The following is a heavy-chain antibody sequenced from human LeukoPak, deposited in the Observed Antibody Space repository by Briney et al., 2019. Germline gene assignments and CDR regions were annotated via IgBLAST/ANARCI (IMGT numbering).Heavy chain of an antibody. D-gene: IGHD3-22*01. CDR1: GFTFSRYE. CDR2: ITTSGESA. Sequence: GGSLRLSCPVSGFTFSRYEMNWVRQAPGRGLEWVSVITTSGESAHYADSVKGRFTISRDNSKNTLYLQMNSLRAEDTAVYYCAKDRGSGYHYFDYWGQGTLVTVSS. CDR3: AKDRGSGYHYFDY. V-gene: IGHV3-23*01. J-gene: IGHJ4*02.